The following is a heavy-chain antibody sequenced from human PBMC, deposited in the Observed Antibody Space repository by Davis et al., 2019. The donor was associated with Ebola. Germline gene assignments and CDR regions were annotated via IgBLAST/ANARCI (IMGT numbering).Heavy chain of an antibody. J-gene: IGHJ6*02. CDR2: INPHNGNT. Sequence: AASVKVSCKASGYTFTSYAMHWVRQAPGQRLEWMGWINPHNGNTNYAQNVQGRVTMTTDTSTSTAYMEVGTLRSDDTAVYYCATPRSYSYGYYYYGMDVWGQGTTVTVSS. D-gene: IGHD5-18*01. CDR3: ATPRSYSYGYYYYGMDV. V-gene: IGHV1-3*01. CDR1: GYTFTSYA.